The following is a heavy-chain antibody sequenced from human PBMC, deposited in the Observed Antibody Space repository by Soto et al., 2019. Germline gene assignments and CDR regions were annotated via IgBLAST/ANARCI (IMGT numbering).Heavy chain of an antibody. CDR3: ARLMYSSGWSVDY. J-gene: IGHJ4*02. Sequence: SETLSLTCTVSGGSISSYYWSWIRQPPGKGLEWIGYIYYSGSTNYNPSLKSRVTISVDTSKNQFSLKLSSVTAADTAVHYCARLMYSSGWSVDYWGQGTLVTVSS. CDR2: IYYSGST. D-gene: IGHD6-19*01. V-gene: IGHV4-59*08. CDR1: GGSISSYY.